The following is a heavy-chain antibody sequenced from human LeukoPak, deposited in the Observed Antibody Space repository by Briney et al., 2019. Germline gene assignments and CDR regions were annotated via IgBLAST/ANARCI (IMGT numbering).Heavy chain of an antibody. D-gene: IGHD5-18*01. CDR2: IYYSGST. CDR1: GGSISSGGYY. Sequence: SETLSLTCTVSGGSISSGGYYWSWIRQHPGKGLEWIGYIYYSGSTHYNPSLKSRVTISVDTSKNQFSLKLSSVTAADTAVYYCARVGYSYGYAVDYWGQGTLVTVSS. V-gene: IGHV4-31*03. J-gene: IGHJ4*02. CDR3: ARVGYSYGYAVDY.